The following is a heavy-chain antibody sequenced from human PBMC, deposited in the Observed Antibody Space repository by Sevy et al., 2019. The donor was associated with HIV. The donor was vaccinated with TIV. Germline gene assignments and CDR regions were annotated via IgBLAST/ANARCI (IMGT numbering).Heavy chain of an antibody. D-gene: IGHD7-27*01. Sequence: SETLSLTCTVSGASISSVGYYWSWIRQHPGKGLEWIGYIYYGANTYYNPSLESRVIISVDTSKNQFSLRLSSVTAADTAVYYCARDRPGDRLHPWGQGTLVTVSS. J-gene: IGHJ5*02. CDR1: GASISSVGYY. V-gene: IGHV4-31*03. CDR2: IYYGANT. CDR3: ARDRPGDRLHP.